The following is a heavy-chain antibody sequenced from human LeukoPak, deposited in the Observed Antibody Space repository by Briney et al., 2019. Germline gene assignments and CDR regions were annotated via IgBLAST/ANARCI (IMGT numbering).Heavy chain of an antibody. D-gene: IGHD6-13*01. CDR2: INSDGSST. CDR1: GFTFSTYW. CDR3: TRQQLDAFDI. Sequence: PGGSLRLSCAAFGFTFSTYWMHWVRPAPGTARVWVSRINSDGSSTTYADSVKGRFTISRDNAKNTLSLQMNSLRAEDTAVYYCTRQQLDAFDIWGPGTMVTVSS. V-gene: IGHV3-74*01. J-gene: IGHJ3*02.